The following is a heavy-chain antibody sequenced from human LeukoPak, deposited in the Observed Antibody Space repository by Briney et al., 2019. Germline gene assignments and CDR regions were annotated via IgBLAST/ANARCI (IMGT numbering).Heavy chain of an antibody. Sequence: ASVKVSCKASGYTFTSYAMHWVRQAPGQRLEWMGWINAGNGNTKYSQKFQGGVTITRDTSASTAYMELSSLRSEDTAVYYCARFPVVTFGGVIVRDYWGQGTLVTVSS. CDR1: GYTFTSYA. D-gene: IGHD3-16*02. CDR2: INAGNGNT. V-gene: IGHV1-3*01. J-gene: IGHJ4*02. CDR3: ARFPVVTFGGVIVRDY.